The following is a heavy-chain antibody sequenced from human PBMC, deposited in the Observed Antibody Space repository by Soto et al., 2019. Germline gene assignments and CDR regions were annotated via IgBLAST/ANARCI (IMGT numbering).Heavy chain of an antibody. D-gene: IGHD3-10*01. CDR3: ARDSGYGSGASVNHYLDY. Sequence: PSETLSLTCIVSGGSITRRSSYWAWIRQPPGKGLEWVGTFYDGNTYHNPSLRSRITIAVDTSKNQFSLKLNSVAAADTAVYYCARDSGYGSGASVNHYLDYWGHGTLVTVSS. CDR1: GGSITRRSSY. J-gene: IGHJ4*01. CDR2: FYDGNT. V-gene: IGHV4-39*02.